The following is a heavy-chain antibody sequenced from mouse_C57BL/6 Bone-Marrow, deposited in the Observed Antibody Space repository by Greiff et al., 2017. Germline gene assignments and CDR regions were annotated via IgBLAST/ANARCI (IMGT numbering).Heavy chain of an antibody. D-gene: IGHD2-4*01. CDR3: ARAARLRPGYYFDY. CDR2: FNPSNGGT. V-gene: IGHV1-53*01. J-gene: IGHJ2*01. Sequence: QVQLQQPGTELVKPGASVKLSCKASGYTFTSYWMHWVKQRPGQGLEWIGNFNPSNGGTNYNEKFKSKATLTVDKSSTAAYMQLIILTSEDSAVYYCARAARLRPGYYFDYWGQGTTLTVSS. CDR1: GYTFTSYW.